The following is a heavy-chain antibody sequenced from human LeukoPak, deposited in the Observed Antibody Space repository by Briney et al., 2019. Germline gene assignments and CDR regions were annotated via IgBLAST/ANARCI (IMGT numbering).Heavy chain of an antibody. CDR2: IYSDGGT. Sequence: GGSLRLSCAASGFTVSSNYMSWVRQAPGKGLEWVSVIYSDGGTYYADSVKGRFTISRDNSKNTLYLQMNSLRAEDTAVYYCARGWGRAYSGYFDYWGQGTLVTVSS. J-gene: IGHJ4*02. CDR1: GFTVSSNY. D-gene: IGHD5-12*01. CDR3: ARGWGRAYSGYFDY. V-gene: IGHV3-53*01.